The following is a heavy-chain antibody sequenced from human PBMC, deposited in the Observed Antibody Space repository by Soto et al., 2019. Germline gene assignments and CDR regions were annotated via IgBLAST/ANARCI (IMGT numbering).Heavy chain of an antibody. CDR1: GFTFSSYS. D-gene: IGHD2-2*01. J-gene: IGHJ4*02. Sequence: EVQLVESGGGLVQPGGSLRLSCAASGFTFSSYSMNWVRQAPGKGLEWVSYISSSSSTTYYADSVKGRFTISRDNAKNSLYLQMNSLRDEDTAVYYCARDSSDIVVVPAAEELFDYWGQGTLVTVSS. CDR3: ARDSSDIVVVPAAEELFDY. CDR2: ISSSSSTT. V-gene: IGHV3-48*02.